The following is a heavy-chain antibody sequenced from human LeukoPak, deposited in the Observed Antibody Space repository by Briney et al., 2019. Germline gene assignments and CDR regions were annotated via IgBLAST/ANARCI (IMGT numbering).Heavy chain of an antibody. CDR3: ARVSDTSMVTPGFDS. CDR1: GYNFNRYT. Sequence: GASVKVSCKTSGYNFNRYTITWVRQAPGQGLEWMGWVSTSNGATNYAEKFQGRVIMTTETVTKTAYMELRGLQSGDTAMYFCARVSDTSMVTPGFDSWGQGTLVTVSP. J-gene: IGHJ4*02. D-gene: IGHD5-18*01. CDR2: VSTSNGAT. V-gene: IGHV1-18*01.